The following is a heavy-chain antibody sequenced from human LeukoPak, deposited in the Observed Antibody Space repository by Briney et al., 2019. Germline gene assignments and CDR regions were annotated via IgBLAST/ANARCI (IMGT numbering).Heavy chain of an antibody. CDR3: ARGPPEYQLGYMDV. D-gene: IGHD2-2*01. Sequence: PGGSLRLSCAASGFTFRSNAMSWVRQAPGKGLEWVSVITGNGGSTYYADSVKGRFTISRDNSKNTLSLQMNSLRAEDTAVYYCARGPPEYQLGYMDVWGKGTTVTVSS. V-gene: IGHV3-23*01. J-gene: IGHJ6*03. CDR2: ITGNGGST. CDR1: GFTFRSNA.